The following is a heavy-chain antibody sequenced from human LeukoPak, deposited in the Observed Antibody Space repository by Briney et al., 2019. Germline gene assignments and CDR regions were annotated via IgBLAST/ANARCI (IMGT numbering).Heavy chain of an antibody. CDR1: GFTFSSYA. Sequence: GGSLRLSCVASGFTFSSYAMCWVRQAPGKGLEWVSAISGSGGSTYYADSVKGRFTISRDNSKNALYLQMNSLRAEDTAVYYCAKVASSGCFDYWGQGILVTASS. CDR2: ISGSGGST. CDR3: AKVASSGCFDY. J-gene: IGHJ4*02. D-gene: IGHD6-19*01. V-gene: IGHV3-23*01.